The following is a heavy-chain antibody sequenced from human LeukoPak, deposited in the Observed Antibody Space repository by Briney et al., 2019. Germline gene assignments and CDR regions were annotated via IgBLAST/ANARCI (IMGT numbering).Heavy chain of an antibody. J-gene: IGHJ6*04. CDR3: ARVQRGPDPGYSSGWRHQWDGMDV. CDR2: INHSGST. CDR1: GGSFSGYY. V-gene: IGHV4-34*01. Sequence: SETLSLTCAVYGGSFSGYYWSWIRQPPGKGLEWIGEINHSGSTNYNPSLKSRVTISVDTSKNQFSLKLSSVTAADTAVYYCARVQRGPDPGYSSGWRHQWDGMDVWGKGTTVTVSS. D-gene: IGHD6-19*01.